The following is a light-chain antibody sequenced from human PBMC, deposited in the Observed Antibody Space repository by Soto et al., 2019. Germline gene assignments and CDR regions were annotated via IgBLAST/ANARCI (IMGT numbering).Light chain of an antibody. Sequence: QSALAQPPSAAGSPGQSVTISCTGTTSDFGVYDLVSWYQHRPGRAPRLIIYEVSKRPSGIPVRFSGSKSGNTASLTVSGLQPDDEAAYYCSSFAGGNNLLFGGGTKLTVL. CDR2: EVS. V-gene: IGLV2-8*01. CDR3: SSFAGGNNLL. J-gene: IGLJ3*02. CDR1: TSDFGVYDL.